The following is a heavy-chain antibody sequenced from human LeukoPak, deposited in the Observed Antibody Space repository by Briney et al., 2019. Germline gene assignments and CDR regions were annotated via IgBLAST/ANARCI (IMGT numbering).Heavy chain of an antibody. CDR3: ARWAYCGGDCYSIFDY. CDR1: GGSISSYY. CDR2: IYYSGST. J-gene: IGHJ4*02. D-gene: IGHD2-21*02. V-gene: IGHV4-59*08. Sequence: NPSETLSLTCTVSGGSISSYYWSWIRQPPGKGLEWIGYIYYSGSTNYNPSLKSRVTISVDTSKNQFSLKLSSVTAADTAVYYCARWAYCGGDCYSIFDYWGQGTLVTVSS.